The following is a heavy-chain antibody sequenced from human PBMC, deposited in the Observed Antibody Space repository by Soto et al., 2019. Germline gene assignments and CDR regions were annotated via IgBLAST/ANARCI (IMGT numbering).Heavy chain of an antibody. D-gene: IGHD3-22*01. Sequence: GGSLRLSCAASGFTFSDYYMSWIRQAPGKGLEWVSYISSSSSYTNYADSVKGRFTISRDNAKNSLYLQMNSLRAEDTAVYYCARELPADSSAAGDGMDVWGQGTTVTVSS. CDR3: ARELPADSSAAGDGMDV. CDR1: GFTFSDYY. CDR2: ISSSSSYT. V-gene: IGHV3-11*05. J-gene: IGHJ6*02.